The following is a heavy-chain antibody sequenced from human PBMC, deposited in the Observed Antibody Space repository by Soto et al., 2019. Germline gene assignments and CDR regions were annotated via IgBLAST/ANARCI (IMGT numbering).Heavy chain of an antibody. CDR3: ARTYYYYYGMDV. J-gene: IGHJ6*02. CDR2: MNPNSDNT. Sequence: QVQLVQSGAEVKKPGASVKVSCKASGYTFTSYDINWVRQATGQGLEWMGWMNPNSDNTGYAQKFQGRVTMTRNTSISTAYMELSSLRSEDTAVYYCARTYYYYYGMDVWGQGTTVTVSS. V-gene: IGHV1-8*01. CDR1: GYTFTSYD.